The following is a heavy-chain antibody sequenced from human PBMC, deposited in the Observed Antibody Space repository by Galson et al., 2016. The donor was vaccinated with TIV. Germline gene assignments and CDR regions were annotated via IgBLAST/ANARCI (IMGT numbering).Heavy chain of an antibody. D-gene: IGHD3-22*01. V-gene: IGHV3-23*01. J-gene: IGHJ6*02. CDR2: ITGGGDSS. CDR3: AKVPSSGVSHYYGIDV. CDR1: GFTFSSYA. Sequence: SLRLSCAASGFTFSSYALTWVRQAPGKGLEWVSAITGGGDSSYYADSVKGRFTISRDNSKKMLYLQLNTLRAEDTAVYYCAKVPSSGVSHYYGIDVWGQGTTVTVA.